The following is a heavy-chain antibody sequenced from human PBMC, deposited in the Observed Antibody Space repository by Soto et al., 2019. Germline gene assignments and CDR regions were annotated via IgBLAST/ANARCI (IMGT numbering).Heavy chain of an antibody. CDR1: GFTFINYG. Sequence: PWGSLRLSCAASGFTFINYGITCCGHSPWKGLHWVSSISASCDIDAYADSVKGRATVSRHNSKNTVYLQMNRLRGDDSAIYYCAKGRFDVVTISPFDHCGQGTLVTVSS. CDR3: AKGRFDVVTISPFDH. V-gene: IGHV3-23*01. J-gene: IGHJ4*01. D-gene: IGHD3-3*02. CDR2: ISASCDID.